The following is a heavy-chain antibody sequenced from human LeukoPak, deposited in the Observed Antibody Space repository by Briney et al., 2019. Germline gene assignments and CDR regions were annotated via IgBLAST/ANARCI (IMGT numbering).Heavy chain of an antibody. D-gene: IGHD1-20*01. J-gene: IGHJ4*02. CDR2: ISTSGSTT. CDR1: GFTFSSFE. V-gene: IGHV3-48*03. Sequence: GGSLRLSCAASGFTFSSFEMNWVRQAPGKGLEWVSYISTSGSTTYYADSVKGRFTISRDNAKNSLYLQMNSLRAEDTAVYYCARDPRAVTGTTGYWGQGTLVTVSS. CDR3: ARDPRAVTGTTGY.